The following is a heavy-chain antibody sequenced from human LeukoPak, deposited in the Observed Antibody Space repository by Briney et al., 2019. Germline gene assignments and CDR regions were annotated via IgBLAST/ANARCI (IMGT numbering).Heavy chain of an antibody. J-gene: IGHJ4*02. CDR3: ARDSGALSY. V-gene: IGHV4-59*01. CDR2: IYYSGST. Sequence: SETLSLTCTVSGGSISSYYWSWIRQPPGKGLEWIGYIYYSGSTNYNPSLKSRVTISVDTSKNQFSLKLGSVTAADTAVYYCARDSGALSYWGQGTLVTVSS. D-gene: IGHD2-15*01. CDR1: GGSISSYY.